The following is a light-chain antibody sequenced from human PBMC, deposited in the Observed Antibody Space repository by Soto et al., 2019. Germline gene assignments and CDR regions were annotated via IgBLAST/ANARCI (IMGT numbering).Light chain of an antibody. CDR1: QDLPNN. V-gene: IGKV3-15*01. J-gene: IGKJ4*01. CDR3: QQYFRWPLT. CDR2: GAS. Sequence: DIVMTQSPATLSVSPGERVTLSCRASQDLPNNLAWYQQKPGQAPRVLIYGASTRATGIPATFSGSGSGTEFTLTISSLQSEDSAVYFCQQYFRWPLTFGGGTKVEIK.